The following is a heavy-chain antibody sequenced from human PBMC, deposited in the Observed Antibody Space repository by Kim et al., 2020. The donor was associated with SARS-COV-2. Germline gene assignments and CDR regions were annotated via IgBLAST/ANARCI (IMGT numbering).Heavy chain of an antibody. D-gene: IGHD6-19*01. V-gene: IGHV4-59*01. CDR2: IYYSGST. J-gene: IGHJ4*02. CDR1: GGSISSYY. Sequence: SETLSLTCTVSGGSISSYYWSWIRQPPGKGLEWIGYIYYSGSTNYNPSLKSRVTISVDTSKNQFSLKLSSVTAADTAVYYCARDRWGSSGWYPDYWGQGT. CDR3: ARDRWGSSGWYPDY.